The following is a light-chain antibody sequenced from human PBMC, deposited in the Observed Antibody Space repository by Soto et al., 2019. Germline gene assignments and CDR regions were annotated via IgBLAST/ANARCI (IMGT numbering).Light chain of an antibody. CDR3: SSYTSSSTLYA. CDR1: SSDVGGYNY. CDR2: DVS. V-gene: IGLV2-14*01. J-gene: IGLJ1*01. Sequence: QSVLTQPASVSGSPGQSITISCTGTSSDVGGYNYVCWYQQHPGKAPKLMIYDVSNRPSGVSNRFSGSKSGNTASLTISGLQAEDEADYYCSSYTSSSTLYAFGTGTKVTVL.